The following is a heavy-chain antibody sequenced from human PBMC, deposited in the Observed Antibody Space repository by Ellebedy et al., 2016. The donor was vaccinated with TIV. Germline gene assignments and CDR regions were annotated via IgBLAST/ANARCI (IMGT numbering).Heavy chain of an antibody. Sequence: GGSLRLXCAASGFTVSSNYMSWVRQAPGKGLEWVSVIYSGGSTYYADSVKGRFTISRDNSKNTLYLQMNSLRAEDTAVYYCARYNWNDGYFDYWGQGTLVTVSS. CDR1: GFTVSSNY. CDR2: IYSGGST. J-gene: IGHJ4*02. V-gene: IGHV3-53*01. CDR3: ARYNWNDGYFDY. D-gene: IGHD1-20*01.